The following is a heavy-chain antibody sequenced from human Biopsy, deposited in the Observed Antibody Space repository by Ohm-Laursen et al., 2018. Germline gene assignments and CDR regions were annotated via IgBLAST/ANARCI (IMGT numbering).Heavy chain of an antibody. D-gene: IGHD3-16*01. CDR1: GGSFSGYY. V-gene: IGHV4-34*01. Sequence: PSQTLSLTCTVSGGSFSGYYWSWIRQTPGKGLEWIGEVSHRGSTNYNPSLKSRVTISVDTSKNQFSLNLSSVTAADTAVYYCARLTGDYIWGNWRINHDPFDIWDQGTWVTVSS. CDR2: VSHRGST. J-gene: IGHJ3*02. CDR3: ARLTGDYIWGNWRINHDPFDI.